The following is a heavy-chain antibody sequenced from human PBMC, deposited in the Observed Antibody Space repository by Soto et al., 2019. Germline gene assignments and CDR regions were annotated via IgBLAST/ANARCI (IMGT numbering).Heavy chain of an antibody. V-gene: IGHV4-39*01. Sequence: SETLSLTCTVYGGSISSSIYYWGWIRQPPGEGLEWIGSIYYSGSTYYNPSLKSRVTISVDTSKNQFSLKLSSVTAADTAVYYCARWGYYDFWSGYYTSYGMDVWGQGTTVS. J-gene: IGHJ6*02. CDR3: ARWGYYDFWSGYYTSYGMDV. CDR1: GGSISSSIYY. CDR2: IYYSGST. D-gene: IGHD3-3*01.